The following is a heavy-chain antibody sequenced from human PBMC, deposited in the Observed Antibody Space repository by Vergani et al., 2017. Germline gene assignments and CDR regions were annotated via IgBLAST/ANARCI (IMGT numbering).Heavy chain of an antibody. V-gene: IGHV1-58*01. J-gene: IGHJ4*02. CDR1: GFTFTSSA. Sequence: QMQLVQSGPEVKKPGTSVKVSCKASGFTFTSSAVQWVRQARGQRLEWIGWIVVGSGNTNYAQKFQERVTITRDMSTSTAYMELSSLRSEDTAVYYCASDPNSRIAAAGTLGYWGQGTLVTVSS. CDR2: IVVGSGNT. D-gene: IGHD6-13*01. CDR3: ASDPNSRIAAAGTLGY.